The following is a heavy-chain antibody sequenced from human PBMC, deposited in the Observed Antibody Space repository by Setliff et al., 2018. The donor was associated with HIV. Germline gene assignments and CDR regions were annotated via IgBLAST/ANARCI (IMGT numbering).Heavy chain of an antibody. D-gene: IGHD3-22*01. CDR3: ARSRTSSGYYGVTGYGMDV. Sequence: SETLSLTCTVSGASISSGAYYWGWIRQPPGKGLEWIGSIYYSGSTYYNPSLKSRVTISVDTSKNQFSLKLNSVTTADTAVYYCARSRTSSGYYGVTGYGMDVWGQGTTVTVSS. V-gene: IGHV4-39*07. CDR1: GASISSGAYY. CDR2: IYYSGST. J-gene: IGHJ6*02.